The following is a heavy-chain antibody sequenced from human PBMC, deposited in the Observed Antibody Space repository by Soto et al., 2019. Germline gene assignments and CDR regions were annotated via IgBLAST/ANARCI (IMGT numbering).Heavy chain of an antibody. CDR3: TLMYYYDCSGYYPTADY. CDR1: GFSLNTSGVS. Sequence: SGPTLVNPTQTLTLTCSFSGFSLNTSGVSVGWIRQPPGKALEWLALVYWNGDERYSPSLKNRLTITKDTSKNQVVLRMTNMDPVDTATYYCTLMYYYDCSGYYPTADYWGRGTLVTVSS. J-gene: IGHJ4*02. V-gene: IGHV2-5*01. CDR2: VYWNGDE. D-gene: IGHD3-22*01.